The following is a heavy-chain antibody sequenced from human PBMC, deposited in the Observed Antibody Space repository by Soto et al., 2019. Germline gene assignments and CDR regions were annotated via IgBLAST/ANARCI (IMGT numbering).Heavy chain of an antibody. J-gene: IGHJ6*02. D-gene: IGHD4-17*01. V-gene: IGHV6-1*01. CDR3: ARVSADCPADYLHAMDV. CDR2: TYYRSKWYN. CDR1: GDSVPSSSAA. Sequence: SQTLSLTCAIFGDSVPSSSAAWNWIRQSPSRGLEWLGRTYYRSKWYNDYAVSVKSRININPDRSKNQFSLQLNSVTPEDTAVYYCARVSADCPADYLHAMDVWGQGTTVTVSS.